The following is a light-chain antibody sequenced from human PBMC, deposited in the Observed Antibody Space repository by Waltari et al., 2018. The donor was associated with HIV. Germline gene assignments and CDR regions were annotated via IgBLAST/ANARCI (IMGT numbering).Light chain of an antibody. J-gene: IGKJ4*01. CDR2: GAT. Sequence: EVVMTQSPAALSAFPGERATLSCRASQTVSRDLAWYQQKPGQAPRLLIYGATTRATDIPARFSGSGSGTEFTLTISSLQSEDFAVYYCQHYTNWPLTFGGGTKVEI. CDR3: QHYTNWPLT. V-gene: IGKV3-15*01. CDR1: QTVSRD.